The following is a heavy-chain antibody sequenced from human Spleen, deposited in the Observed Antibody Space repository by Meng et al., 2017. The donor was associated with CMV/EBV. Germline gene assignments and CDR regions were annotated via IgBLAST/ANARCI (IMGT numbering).Heavy chain of an antibody. CDR2: IYSGGST. CDR1: GFTVSSNY. D-gene: IGHD1-26*01. Sequence: GGSLRLSCAASGFTVSSNYMSWVRQAPGKGPEWVSVIYSGGSTYYADSVKGRFTISRDNSKNTLYLQMNSLRAEDTAVYYCVRDARGELRLFDYWGQGTLVTVSS. V-gene: IGHV3-53*01. J-gene: IGHJ4*02. CDR3: VRDARGELRLFDY.